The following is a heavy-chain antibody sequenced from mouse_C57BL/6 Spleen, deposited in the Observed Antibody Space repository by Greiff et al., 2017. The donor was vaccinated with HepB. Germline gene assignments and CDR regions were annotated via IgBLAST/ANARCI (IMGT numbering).Heavy chain of an antibody. J-gene: IGHJ2*01. CDR2: ISSGSSTI. D-gene: IGHD2-4*01. CDR1: GFTFSDYG. CDR3: ASGGDYGGYYFDY. Sequence: EVMLVESGGGLVKPGGSLKLSCAASGFTFSDYGMHWVRQAPEKGLEWVAYISSGSSTIYYADTVKGRFTISRDNAKNTLFLQMTSLRSEDTAMYYCASGGDYGGYYFDYWGQGTTLTVSS. V-gene: IGHV5-17*01.